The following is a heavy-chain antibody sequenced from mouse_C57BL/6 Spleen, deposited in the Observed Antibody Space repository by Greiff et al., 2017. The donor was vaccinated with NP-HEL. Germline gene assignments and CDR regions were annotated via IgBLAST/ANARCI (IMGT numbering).Heavy chain of an antibody. CDR3: ARPYYCGSKPDYFAY. CDR2: IYPSSGTT. D-gene: IGHD1-1*01. Sequence: QVQLQQSGAELARPGASVKLSCKASGYTFTSYGISWVKQRTGQGLEWIGEIYPSSGTTYYNEKFKGKATLTADKSSSTAYMQLRSLTSEDSAVYFCARPYYCGSKPDYFAYWGQGTTLTVSS. CDR1: GYTFTSYG. V-gene: IGHV1-81*01. J-gene: IGHJ2*01.